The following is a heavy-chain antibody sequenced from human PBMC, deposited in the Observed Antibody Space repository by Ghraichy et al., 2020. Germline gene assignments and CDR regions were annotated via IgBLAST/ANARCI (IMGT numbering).Heavy chain of an antibody. CDR3: ARARGYCSGGSCYSNYYYYGMDV. CDR1: GGSFSGYY. Sequence: SETLSLTCAVYGGSFSGYYWSWIRQPPGKGLEWIGEINHSGSTNYNPSLKSRVTISVDTSKNQFSLNLSSLTAAATAVYYCARARGYCSGGSCYSNYYYYGMDVWGQGTTVTVSS. J-gene: IGHJ6*02. D-gene: IGHD2-15*01. V-gene: IGHV4-34*01. CDR2: INHSGST.